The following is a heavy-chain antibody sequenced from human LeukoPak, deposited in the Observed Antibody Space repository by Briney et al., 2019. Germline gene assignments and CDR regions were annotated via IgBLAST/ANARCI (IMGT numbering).Heavy chain of an antibody. CDR1: GFTFSNFG. CDR3: AKAPTRLLWFGELSTPSFDY. Sequence: GGSLRLSCAASGFTFSNFGMSWVRQAPGKGLEWVSSISGSGASPYYADSVKGRFSISRDNSKNTLYLQMNSLRAEDTAVYYCAKAPTRLLWFGELSTPSFDYWGQGTLVTVSS. D-gene: IGHD3-10*01. V-gene: IGHV3-23*01. J-gene: IGHJ4*02. CDR2: ISGSGASP.